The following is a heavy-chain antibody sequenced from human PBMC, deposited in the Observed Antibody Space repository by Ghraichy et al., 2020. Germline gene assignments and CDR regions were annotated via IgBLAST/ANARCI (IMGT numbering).Heavy chain of an antibody. CDR1: GFTFSNYW. D-gene: IGHD3-3*01. V-gene: IGHV3-7*05. CDR3: AKARGWTIDS. J-gene: IGHJ5*01. CDR2: IKGDASEK. Sequence: GGSLRLSCAASGFTFSNYWMHWVRQAPGKGLQWVATIKGDASEKFYVDSVKDRFTISRDNAKNSVFLQMASLRDNDTALYFCAKARGWTIDSWGHGTLVTVSP.